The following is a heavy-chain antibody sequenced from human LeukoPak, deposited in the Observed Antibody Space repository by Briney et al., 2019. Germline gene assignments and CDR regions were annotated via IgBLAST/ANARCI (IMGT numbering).Heavy chain of an antibody. J-gene: IGHJ4*02. CDR2: ISYDGGNK. D-gene: IGHD2-15*01. V-gene: IGHV3-30-3*01. CDR1: GFIFSSYV. Sequence: PGRSLRLSCAASGFIFSSYVMHWVRQAPGKGLEWVAVISYDGGNKYNVDSVKGRFTISRDNSKNTLYLEMNSLRAEDTAVYYCARGVGRTRAPPLDYWGQGTLVTVSS. CDR3: ARGVGRTRAPPLDY.